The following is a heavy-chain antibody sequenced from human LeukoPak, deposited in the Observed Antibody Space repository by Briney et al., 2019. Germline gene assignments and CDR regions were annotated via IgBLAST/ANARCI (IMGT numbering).Heavy chain of an antibody. CDR1: GGSISSSY. J-gene: IGHJ5*02. CDR3: ARQGSGLSLRFFPLHQRRQVNWFDP. D-gene: IGHD3-3*01. CDR2: IYYSGST. V-gene: IGHV4-59*01. Sequence: RTSETLSLTCTVSGGSISSSYWSWIRQPPGKGLEWIGYIYYSGSTNYNPSLKSRVTISVDTSKNQFSLKLSSVTAADTAVYYCARQGSGLSLRFFPLHQRRQVNWFDPWGQGTLVTVSS.